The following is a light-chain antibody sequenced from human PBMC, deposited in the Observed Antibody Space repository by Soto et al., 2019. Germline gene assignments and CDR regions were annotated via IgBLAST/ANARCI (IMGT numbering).Light chain of an antibody. V-gene: IGKV3-15*01. CDR3: QQYNKWPLT. Sequence: EIVMTQSPATLSVSPGERATLSCRASQSVSNNLAWYQQKPGQAPRLLIYHASTRATGIPARFSGSGSGTEFTLTISNLQAEDCAVYYCQQYNKWPLTFGGGTKVEIK. J-gene: IGKJ4*01. CDR1: QSVSNN. CDR2: HAS.